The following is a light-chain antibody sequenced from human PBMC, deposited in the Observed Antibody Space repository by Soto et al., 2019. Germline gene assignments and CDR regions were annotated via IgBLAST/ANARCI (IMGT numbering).Light chain of an antibody. J-gene: IGKJ3*01. CDR3: QKYSSGPRGFT. CDR1: QDISNY. V-gene: IGKV1-27*01. CDR2: AAS. Sequence: GDRVTITCRASQDISNYLAWFQQKPGEVPNLLIYAASTLQSGVPSRFSGSGYGTDFTLTISSLQPEDVATYYCQKYSSGPRGFTFGPGTKVDIK.